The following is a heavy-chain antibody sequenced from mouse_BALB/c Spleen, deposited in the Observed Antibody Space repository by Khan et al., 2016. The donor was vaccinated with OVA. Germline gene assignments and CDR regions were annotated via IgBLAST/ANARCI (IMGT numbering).Heavy chain of an antibody. CDR3: ASLRLRVDY. Sequence: QVQLQQSAAELARPGASVKMSCKASGYSFTTYTIHWVKQRPGQGLEWIGKINPSSGYIEYNQKLKDKTKLPADKSSSTPYIQLSSLTSEDSAVYYCASLRLRVDYWGQGTSVTVSS. J-gene: IGHJ4*01. CDR1: GYSFTTYT. CDR2: INPSSGYI. D-gene: IGHD1-2*01. V-gene: IGHV1-4*02.